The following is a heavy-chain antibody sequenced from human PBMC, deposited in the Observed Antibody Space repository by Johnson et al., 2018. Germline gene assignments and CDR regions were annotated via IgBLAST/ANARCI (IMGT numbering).Heavy chain of an antibody. J-gene: IGHJ6*03. Sequence: EVQLVESGGGLVKPGGSLRLSCAASGFSFRSYTLNWVRQAPGKGLEWVSSISADNTYIYYAESVKGRFAGFRDKAKKPLFLETDSRGAEDTATYYCAKSATSDQDDYTWGRLRHYYHYMDVWGKGTTVIVSS. V-gene: IGHV3-21*01. CDR1: GFSFRSYT. CDR3: AKSATSDQDDYTWGRLRHYYHYMDV. CDR2: ISADNTYI. D-gene: IGHD3-16*01.